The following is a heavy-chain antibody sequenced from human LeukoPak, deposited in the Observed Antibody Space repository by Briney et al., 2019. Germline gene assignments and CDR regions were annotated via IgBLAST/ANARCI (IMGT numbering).Heavy chain of an antibody. V-gene: IGHV4-61*01. D-gene: IGHD1-26*01. CDR2: IYYSGST. CDR3: ARDLWELPGYNWFDP. J-gene: IGHJ5*02. CDR1: GYSISSGYY. Sequence: SETLSLTCTVSGYSISSGYYWGWIRQPPGKGLEWIGYIYYSGSTNYNPSLKSRVTISVDTSKNQFSLKLSSVTAADTAVYYCARDLWELPGYNWFDPWGQGTLVTVSS.